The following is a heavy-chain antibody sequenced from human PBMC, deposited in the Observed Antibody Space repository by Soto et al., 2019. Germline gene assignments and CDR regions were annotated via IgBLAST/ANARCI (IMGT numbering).Heavy chain of an antibody. CDR3: AATYIVVVPAATRRTDYYYYMDV. CDR2: IVVGSGNT. D-gene: IGHD2-2*01. V-gene: IGHV1-58*02. Sequence: QMPLVQSGPEVKKPGTSVKVSCKASGFTFTSSAMQWVRQARGQRLEWIGWIVVGSGNTNYAQKFQERVTITRDMATSNAYMELSSLRSEDTAVYYCAATYIVVVPAATRRTDYYYYMDVWGKGTTVTVSS. CDR1: GFTFTSSA. J-gene: IGHJ6*03.